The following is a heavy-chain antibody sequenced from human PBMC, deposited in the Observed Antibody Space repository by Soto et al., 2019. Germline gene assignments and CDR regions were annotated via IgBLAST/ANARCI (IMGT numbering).Heavy chain of an antibody. D-gene: IGHD2-15*01. V-gene: IGHV1-69*01. CDR3: ARKGYCSGGSCYGWFDP. Sequence: QVQLVQSGAEVKKPGSSVKVSCKASGGTFSSYAISWVRQAPGQGLEWMGGLIPIFGTANYAQKFQGRVTITADESTSTAYMELSSLRSEDTAVYYCARKGYCSGGSCYGWFDPWGQGTLVTVSS. CDR2: LIPIFGTA. CDR1: GGTFSSYA. J-gene: IGHJ5*02.